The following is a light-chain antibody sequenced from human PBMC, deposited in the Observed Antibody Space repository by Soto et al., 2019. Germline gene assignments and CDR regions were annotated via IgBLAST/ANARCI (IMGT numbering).Light chain of an antibody. Sequence: DIVRTQSPVTLSVSPGERSTLSGLAIQSVSRKLFWYQQTPVQATKLLIYDTSNRATGIPARFSGSGSGTEFTINISSLQSEDFEVYYCQQYNTWTSITVGQGTRLEIK. CDR2: DTS. CDR1: QSVSRK. CDR3: QQYNTWTSIT. V-gene: IGKV3-15*01. J-gene: IGKJ5*01.